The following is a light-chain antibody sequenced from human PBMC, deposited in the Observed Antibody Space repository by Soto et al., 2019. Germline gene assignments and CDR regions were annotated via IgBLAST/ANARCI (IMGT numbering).Light chain of an antibody. CDR2: EVN. J-gene: IGLJ2*01. CDR3: SSYAGSKNLV. Sequence: QSALTQPPSASGSPGQSVTISCTGTSSDVGGYNSVSWYQQHPGKAPKLMIYEVNKRPSGVPDRFSASKSDSTASLTVSGLQAEDEAHYYCSSYAGSKNLVFGGGTSSPS. CDR1: SSDVGGYNS. V-gene: IGLV2-8*01.